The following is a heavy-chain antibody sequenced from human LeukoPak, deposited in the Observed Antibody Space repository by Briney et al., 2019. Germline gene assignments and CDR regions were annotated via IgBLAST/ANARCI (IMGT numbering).Heavy chain of an antibody. CDR2: INHSGST. Sequence: GSLRLSCAASGFTFSSYAMSWVRQAPGKGLERIGEINHSGSTNYNPSLKSRVTISVDTSKNQFSLKLSSVTAADTAVYYCARGDIDILTGYYYYYYGMDVWGQGTTVTVSS. V-gene: IGHV4-34*01. D-gene: IGHD3-9*01. CDR3: ARGDIDILTGYYYYYYGMDV. J-gene: IGHJ6*02. CDR1: GFTFSSYA.